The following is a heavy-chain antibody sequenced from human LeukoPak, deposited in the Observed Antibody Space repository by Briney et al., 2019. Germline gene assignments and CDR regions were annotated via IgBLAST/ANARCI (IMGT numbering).Heavy chain of an antibody. Sequence: VGSLRLSCAASGFTFSSYAMSWVRQAPGKGLEWVSAISGSGGSTYYADSVKGRFTISRDNSKNTLYLQMNSLRAEDTAVYYCATGIVLMVYWPGPDYWGQGTLVTVSS. CDR1: GFTFSSYA. J-gene: IGHJ4*02. D-gene: IGHD2-8*01. CDR2: ISGSGGST. V-gene: IGHV3-23*01. CDR3: ATGIVLMVYWPGPDY.